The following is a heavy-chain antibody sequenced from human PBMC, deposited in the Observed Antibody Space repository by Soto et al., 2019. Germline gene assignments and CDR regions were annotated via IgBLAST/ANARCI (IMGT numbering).Heavy chain of an antibody. CDR2: MNPNSGNT. CDR3: ARGWSDYIWGSYRRGGYFDY. J-gene: IGHJ4*02. V-gene: IGHV1-8*01. CDR1: GYTFTSYD. D-gene: IGHD3-16*02. Sequence: QVQLVQSGAEVKKPGASVKVSCKASGYTFTSYDINWVRQATGQGLEWMGWMNPNSGNTGYAQKFQGRVTMTRNTSISTAYMELSSLRSEDTAVYYCARGWSDYIWGSYRRGGYFDYWGQGALVTVSP.